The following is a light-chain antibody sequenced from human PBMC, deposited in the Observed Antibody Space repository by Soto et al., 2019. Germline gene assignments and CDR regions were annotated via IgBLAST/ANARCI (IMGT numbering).Light chain of an antibody. Sequence: EIVLTQSPATLSLSPGERGTLSCRASQTIDSSLAWYQQKPGQAPRLLVYDASNRAAGIPARFSGSGSGTDFTLTISSLEPEDFAVYYCQQRFSWPRTFGQGPKVEFK. CDR2: DAS. CDR3: QQRFSWPRT. V-gene: IGKV3-11*01. CDR1: QTIDSS. J-gene: IGKJ1*01.